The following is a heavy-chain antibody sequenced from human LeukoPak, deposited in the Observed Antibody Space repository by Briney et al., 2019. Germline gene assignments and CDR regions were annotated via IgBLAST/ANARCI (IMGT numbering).Heavy chain of an antibody. CDR2: IYYSGST. CDR1: GGSFSSYY. J-gene: IGHJ3*02. CDR3: ARAHYDSGSYMAFDI. V-gene: IGHV4-59*01. Sequence: SETLSLTCTVSGGSFSSYYWSWIRQPPGKGLEWIGYIYYSGSTNYNPSLKSRVTISVDTSKNQFSLKLSSVTAADTAVYYCARAHYDSGSYMAFDIWGQGTMVTVSS. D-gene: IGHD3-10*01.